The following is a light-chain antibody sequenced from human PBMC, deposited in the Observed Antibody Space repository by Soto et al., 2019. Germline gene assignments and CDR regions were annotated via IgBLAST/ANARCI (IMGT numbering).Light chain of an antibody. CDR3: SSYTSISTLYV. J-gene: IGLJ1*01. V-gene: IGLV2-14*01. CDR2: EVS. CDR1: NSDVGGYNY. Sequence: QSVLAQPASVSGSPGQSITISCTGTNSDVGGYNYVSWYQQHPGKAPELMIYEVSHRPSGVSNRFSGSNSDNPASLTISGLQAEDEADYYCSSYTSISTLYVFGTGTKVTVL.